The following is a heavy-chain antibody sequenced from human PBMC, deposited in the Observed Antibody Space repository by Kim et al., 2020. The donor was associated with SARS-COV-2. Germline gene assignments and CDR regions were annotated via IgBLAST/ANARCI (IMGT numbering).Heavy chain of an antibody. D-gene: IGHD5-18*01. Sequence: SVKVSCKASGGTFSSYAISWVRQAPGQGLEWMGGIIPIFGTANYAQKFHGRVTITADESTSTAYMELSSLRSEDTAVYYCASSSFPSYGPYYFDYWGQGTLVTVSS. CDR1: GGTFSSYA. CDR2: IIPIFGTA. CDR3: ASSSFPSYGPYYFDY. J-gene: IGHJ4*02. V-gene: IGHV1-69*13.